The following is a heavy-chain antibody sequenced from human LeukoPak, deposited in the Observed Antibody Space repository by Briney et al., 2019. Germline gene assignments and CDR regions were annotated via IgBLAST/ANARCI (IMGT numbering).Heavy chain of an antibody. D-gene: IGHD6-19*01. CDR3: ARDYHRGSSGWPRDAFDI. V-gene: IGHV3-30-3*01. CDR2: ISYDGSNK. J-gene: IGHJ3*02. Sequence: PGGSLRLSCAAYGFTFGSYAMHWVRQAPGKGLEWVAVISYDGSNKYYADSVKGRFTISRDNSKNTLYLQMNSLRAEDTAVYYCARDYHRGSSGWPRDAFDIWGQGTMVTVSS. CDR1: GFTFGSYA.